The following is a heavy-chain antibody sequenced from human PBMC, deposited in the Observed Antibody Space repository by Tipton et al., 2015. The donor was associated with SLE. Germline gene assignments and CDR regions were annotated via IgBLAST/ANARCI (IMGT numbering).Heavy chain of an antibody. CDR1: GSVSGLTFSGLW. J-gene: IGHJ4*02. CDR2: IKKEGSDK. D-gene: IGHD3-10*02. V-gene: IGHV3-7*01. CDR3: ARGGSNSAMFWED. Sequence: SLRLSCAASGSVSGLTFSGLWMTWVRQAPGKGLEWVANIKKEGSDKYYVDSVKGRFTVSRDNAKNSLYLQMNSLRVDDTAVYYCARGGSNSAMFWEDWGQGTLVIVSS.